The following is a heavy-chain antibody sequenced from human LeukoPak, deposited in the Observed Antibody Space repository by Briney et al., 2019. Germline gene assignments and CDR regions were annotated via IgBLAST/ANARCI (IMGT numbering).Heavy chain of an antibody. D-gene: IGHD4-17*01. CDR1: GFTFSSYW. V-gene: IGHV3-74*01. J-gene: IGHJ4*02. CDR2: INGAGSSI. Sequence: GGSLRLSCATSGFTFSSYWMHWVRQTPGKGLVWVSRINGAGSSISYADSVKGRVTTSRDNAKNTLYLQMNNLRAEDTAVYYCARGGDYKNDYWGQGTLVTVSS. CDR3: ARGGDYKNDY.